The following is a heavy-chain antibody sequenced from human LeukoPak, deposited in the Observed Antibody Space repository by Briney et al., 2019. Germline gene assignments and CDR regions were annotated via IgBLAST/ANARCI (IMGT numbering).Heavy chain of an antibody. CDR2: INHSENT. CDR1: GGSFSGHY. CDR3: ARARGGVAIDY. D-gene: IGHD5-12*01. V-gene: IGHV4-34*01. J-gene: IGHJ4*02. Sequence: SGTLSLTCAVYGGSFSGHYWSWIRQPPGKGLEWIGEINHSENTNYNPSLKSRVTLSVDTSKNQFSLKLSSVTAADTAVYYCARARGGVAIDYWGQGTLVTVSS.